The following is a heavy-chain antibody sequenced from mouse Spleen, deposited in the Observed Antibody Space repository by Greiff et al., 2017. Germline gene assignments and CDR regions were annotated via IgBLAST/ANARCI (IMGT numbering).Heavy chain of an antibody. J-gene: IGHJ4*01. Sequence: EVQLVESGGGLVQPGGSLSLSCAASGFTFTDYYMSWVRQPPGKALEWLGFIRNKANGYTTEYSASVKGRFTISRDNSQSILYLQMNALRAEDSATYYCARSSYYYDEDYYAMDYWGQGTSVTVSS. CDR2: IRNKANGYTT. V-gene: IGHV7-3*01. CDR1: GFTFTDYY. CDR3: ARSSYYYDEDYYAMDY. D-gene: IGHD1-1*01.